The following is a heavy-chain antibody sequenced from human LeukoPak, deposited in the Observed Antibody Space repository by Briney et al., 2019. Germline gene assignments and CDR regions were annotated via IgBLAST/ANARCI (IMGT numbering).Heavy chain of an antibody. V-gene: IGHV4-30-2*01. CDR2: IYYSGST. CDR1: GGSISSGGYS. Sequence: TLSLTCAVSGGSISSGGYSWSWIRQPPGKGLEWIGYIYYSGSTYYNPSLKSRVTISVDRSKNQFSLKLSSVTAADTAVYYCARGDYYDSSGYSWFDPWGQGTLVTVSS. CDR3: ARGDYYDSSGYSWFDP. D-gene: IGHD3-22*01. J-gene: IGHJ5*02.